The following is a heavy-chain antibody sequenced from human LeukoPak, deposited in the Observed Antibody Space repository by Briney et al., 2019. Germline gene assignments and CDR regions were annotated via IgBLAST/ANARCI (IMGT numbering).Heavy chain of an antibody. V-gene: IGHV3-30-3*01. D-gene: IGHD6-13*01. J-gene: IGHJ4*02. CDR1: GLTFSSYA. Sequence: GGSLRLSCAASGLTFSSYAMHWVRQAPGKGLEWVAIISYDGSNKYYADSVKGRFTISRDNSKDTLYLQMNSLRTEDTAVYFCAREGSSSSFDYWGQGTLVTVSS. CDR3: AREGSSSSFDY. CDR2: ISYDGSNK.